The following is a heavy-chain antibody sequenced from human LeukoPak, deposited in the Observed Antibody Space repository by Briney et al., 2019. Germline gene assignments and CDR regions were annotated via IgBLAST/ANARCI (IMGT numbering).Heavy chain of an antibody. V-gene: IGHV4-59*01. CDR1: GGAISSYY. CDR3: ARGSGYPYYFGY. D-gene: IGHD5-18*01. CDR2: IYYSGNT. J-gene: IGHJ4*02. Sequence: SETLSLTCTVSGGAISSYYWSWIRQPPGKGLEWVGCIYYSGNTNYNPSLKSRVTISLDTSKIQLSLKLSSVTAADTAVYYCARGSGYPYYFGYWGQGALVTVSS.